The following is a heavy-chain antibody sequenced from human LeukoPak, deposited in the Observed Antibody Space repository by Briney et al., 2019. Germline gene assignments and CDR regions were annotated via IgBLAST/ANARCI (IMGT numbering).Heavy chain of an antibody. Sequence: GGSLRLACAACGFTFSSYWMNWARQAPGKGLERVASINHNGNVNYYVDSAKGRFTISRDNAKNSLYLQMSNLRAEDTAVYFCARGGGLDVWGQGATVTVSS. CDR1: GFTFSSYW. CDR2: INHNGNVN. CDR3: ARGGGLDV. V-gene: IGHV3-7*03. D-gene: IGHD3-16*01. J-gene: IGHJ6*02.